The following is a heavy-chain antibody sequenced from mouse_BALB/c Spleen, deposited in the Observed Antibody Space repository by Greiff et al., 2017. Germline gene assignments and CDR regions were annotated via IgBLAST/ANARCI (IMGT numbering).Heavy chain of an antibody. Sequence: EVKLQESGPGLVKPSQSLSLTCSVTGYSITSGYYWNWIRQFPGNKLEWMGYISYDGSNNYNPSLKNRISITRDTSKNQFFLKLNSVTTEDTATYYCARESLYGAMDYWGQGTSVTVSS. V-gene: IGHV3-6*02. D-gene: IGHD2-10*02. CDR2: ISYDGSN. CDR3: ARESLYGAMDY. CDR1: GYSITSGYY. J-gene: IGHJ4*01.